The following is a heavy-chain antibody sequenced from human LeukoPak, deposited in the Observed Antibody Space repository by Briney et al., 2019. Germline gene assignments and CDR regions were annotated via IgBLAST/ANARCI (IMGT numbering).Heavy chain of an antibody. CDR1: AFTLNTND. CDR3: VRQGPGDNCR. V-gene: IGHV3-66*02. CDR2: MYPGGSV. Sequence: GGSLRLSCAASAFTLNTNDMNWVRQAPGKGREWVSFMYPGGSVYYTDSVKGRFTVSRDISKNTMFLQMTTLQPDDTALYYCVRQGPGDNCRWGQGTLVTVSP. D-gene: IGHD4-23*01. J-gene: IGHJ4*01.